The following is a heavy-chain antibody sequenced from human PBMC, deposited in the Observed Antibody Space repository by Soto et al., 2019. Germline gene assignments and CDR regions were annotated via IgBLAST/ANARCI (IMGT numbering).Heavy chain of an antibody. J-gene: IGHJ6*02. D-gene: IGHD6-13*01. CDR3: ARDGLSAEAGKGYYYYGMDV. Sequence: XSVKVSCEASGYTLSSYGISWGRQAPGQGLEWMGWISAYNGNTNYAQKLQGRVTMTTDTSTSTAYMELRSLRSDDTAVYYCARDGLSAEAGKGYYYYGMDVWGQGTTVTVSS. CDR1: GYTLSSYG. V-gene: IGHV1-18*04. CDR2: ISAYNGNT.